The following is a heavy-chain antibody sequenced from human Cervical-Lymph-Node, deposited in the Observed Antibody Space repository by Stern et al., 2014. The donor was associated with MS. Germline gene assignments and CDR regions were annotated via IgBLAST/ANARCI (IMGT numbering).Heavy chain of an antibody. CDR3: AKYAETFDS. CDR2: VTYNGTNK. CDR1: GFTFQSYT. Sequence: VQLVESGGGVVQPGRSLRLSCSASGFTFQSYTMQWVRQPPGKGLEWVAVVTYNGTNKYYADSVKGRFTISRDNSKNMLFLQMNSLRPEDSAVYYCAKYAETFDSWGQGTLVIVSS. J-gene: IGHJ4*02. D-gene: IGHD5-24*01. V-gene: IGHV3-30-3*02.